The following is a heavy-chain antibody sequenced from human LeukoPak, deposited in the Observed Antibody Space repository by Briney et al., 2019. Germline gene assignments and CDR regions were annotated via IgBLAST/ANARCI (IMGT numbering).Heavy chain of an antibody. D-gene: IGHD5-18*01. CDR1: GFTFNSYW. Sequence: AGGSLRLSCAASGFTFNSYWMHWVPHVPGKGLGGVSRLNCDGSSTLYAVSVKGRFTISRDNAKNTLYLQMSSLRTEDTSVDYCAKRGYSDGYLFDYWGQGTLVTVSS. V-gene: IGHV3-74*01. CDR2: LNCDGSST. J-gene: IGHJ4*02. CDR3: AKRGYSDGYLFDY.